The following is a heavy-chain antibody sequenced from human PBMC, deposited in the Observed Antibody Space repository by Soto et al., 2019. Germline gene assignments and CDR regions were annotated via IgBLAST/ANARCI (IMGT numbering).Heavy chain of an antibody. D-gene: IGHD3-22*01. Sequence: GGSLRLSCSASGFTFSNYGMHWVRQAPGKGLEYVSAISNNGGSTYYADSVKGRFTISRDNSKNTLYLQMSSLRAEDTAVYYCVKGGGITMIVGMPKPFDYWGQGTLVTVSS. CDR3: VKGGGITMIVGMPKPFDY. CDR2: ISNNGGST. V-gene: IGHV3-64D*06. J-gene: IGHJ4*02. CDR1: GFTFSNYG.